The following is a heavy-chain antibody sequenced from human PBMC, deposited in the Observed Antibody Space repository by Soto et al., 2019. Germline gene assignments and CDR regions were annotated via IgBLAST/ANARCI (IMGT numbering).Heavy chain of an antibody. J-gene: IGHJ5*02. Sequence: GESLKISCAASGFTFSSYGMPWVRQAPGKGLEWVAVISYDGSNKYYADSVKGRFTISRDNSKNTLHLQMNSLRAEDTAVYYCAKGSSWFDPWGQGTLVTVSS. CDR2: ISYDGSNK. CDR3: AKGSSWFDP. V-gene: IGHV3-30*18. CDR1: GFTFSSYG.